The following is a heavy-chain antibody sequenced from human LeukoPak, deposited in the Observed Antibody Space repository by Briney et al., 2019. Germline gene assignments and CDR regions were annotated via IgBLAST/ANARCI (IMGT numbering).Heavy chain of an antibody. J-gene: IGHJ4*02. CDR2: ISWNSGSI. CDR1: GFTFDDYA. D-gene: IGHD1-14*01. V-gene: IGHV3-9*03. CDR3: ATGPGDY. Sequence: GGSLRLSCAASGFTFDDYAMHWVRQAPGKGLEWVSGISWNSGSIGYADSVKGRFTISRDNAKNSLYLQMNSLRAEDMALYYCATGPGDYWGQGTLVTVSS.